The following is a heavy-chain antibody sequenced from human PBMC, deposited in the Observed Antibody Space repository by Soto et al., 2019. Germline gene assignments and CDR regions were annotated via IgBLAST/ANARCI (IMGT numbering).Heavy chain of an antibody. D-gene: IGHD6-19*01. CDR2: IYYSGST. CDR3: ARGLGKAVAGTFDY. CDR1: GGSISSGDYY. V-gene: IGHV4-30-4*01. Sequence: PSETLSLTCTVSGGSISSGDYYWSWIRQPPGKGLEWIGDIYYSGSTYYNPSLKSRVTISVDTSKNQFSLKLSSVTAADTAVYYCARGLGKAVAGTFDYWGQGTLVTVSS. J-gene: IGHJ4*02.